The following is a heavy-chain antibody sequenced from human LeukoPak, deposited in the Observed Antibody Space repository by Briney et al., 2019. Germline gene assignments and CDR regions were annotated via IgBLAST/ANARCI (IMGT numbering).Heavy chain of an antibody. CDR2: ISYSGST. V-gene: IGHV4-39*01. Sequence: SETLSLTCTVSGGFISSSSYYWGWIRQPPGKGLEWIGSISYSGSTYYNPTLKSRVTMSVDTSKNQFSLKLSSVTAADTAVYYCARLPEFHTGYSYYYMDVWGKGTTVTISS. CDR1: GGFISSSSYY. CDR3: ARLPEFHTGYSYYYMDV. D-gene: IGHD1-14*01. J-gene: IGHJ6*03.